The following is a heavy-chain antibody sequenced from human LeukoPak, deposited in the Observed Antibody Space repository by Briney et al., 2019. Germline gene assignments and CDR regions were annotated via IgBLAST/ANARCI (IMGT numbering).Heavy chain of an antibody. J-gene: IGHJ6*03. Sequence: SETLSLTCTVSGGSISSSSYYWGWIRQPPGKGLEWIGSNEYSGSTYYNPSLKSRVTISVDTSKNQFSLKLSSVTAADTAVYYCARQIPSWQWHHYYYYYMDVWGKGTPVTVSS. CDR1: GGSISSSSYY. CDR2: NEYSGST. D-gene: IGHD6-19*01. V-gene: IGHV4-39*01. CDR3: ARQIPSWQWHHYYYYYMDV.